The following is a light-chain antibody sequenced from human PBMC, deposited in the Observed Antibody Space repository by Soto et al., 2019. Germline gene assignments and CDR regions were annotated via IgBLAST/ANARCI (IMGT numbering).Light chain of an antibody. V-gene: IGKV1-39*01. J-gene: IGKJ1*01. CDR3: QQSYTPPRT. Sequence: DLRMTQSPSSLPASVGDRVTITCRASETISIYLNWYQQSPGKAPKILIYAASTLQSGVPSRFSGNGSGTDFTLTITTLQPKDFATYCCQQSYTPPRTFGQGTRVEIK. CDR1: ETISIY. CDR2: AAS.